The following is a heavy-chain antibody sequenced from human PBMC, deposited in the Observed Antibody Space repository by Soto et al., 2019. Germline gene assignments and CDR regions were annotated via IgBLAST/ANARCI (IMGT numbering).Heavy chain of an antibody. CDR2: IDYSGST. D-gene: IGHD6-25*01. Sequence: CLTCTVSGGXISSGDYYWSWIRQPPGKGREWIGYIDYSGSTYYNPSLKRRVTISVDTSKNQFSLKLSCVTAAATAVYYCARASDDRGYHVPFDYPARRSLVPVSS. J-gene: IGHJ4*02. CDR1: GGXISSGDYY. V-gene: IGHV4-30-4*01. CDR3: ARASDDRGYHVPFDY.